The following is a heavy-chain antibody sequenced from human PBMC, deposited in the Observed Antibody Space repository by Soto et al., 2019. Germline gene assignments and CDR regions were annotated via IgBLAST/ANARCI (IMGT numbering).Heavy chain of an antibody. Sequence: QVQLVQSGAEEKKPGASVKVSCKASGYTFTSYAMHWVRQAPGQRLEWMGWINAGNGNTKYSQKFQGRVTITRDTSASTAYMELSSLRSEDTGVDYCARDPDYGDYGTSPADDYWGQGTLVTVSS. D-gene: IGHD4-17*01. V-gene: IGHV1-3*05. CDR2: INAGNGNT. J-gene: IGHJ4*02. CDR1: GYTFTSYA. CDR3: ARDPDYGDYGTSPADDY.